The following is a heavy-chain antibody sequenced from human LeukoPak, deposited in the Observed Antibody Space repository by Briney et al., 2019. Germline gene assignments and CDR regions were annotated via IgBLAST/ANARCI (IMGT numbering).Heavy chain of an antibody. Sequence: SVKVSCKASGYTFTSYGISWVRQAPGQGLEWMGGIIPIFGTANYAQKFQGRVTITADESTSTAYMELSSLRSEDTAVYYCARVRYYDSSGYPYHTLNWFDPWGQGTLVTVSS. V-gene: IGHV1-69*13. CDR2: IIPIFGTA. J-gene: IGHJ5*02. D-gene: IGHD3-22*01. CDR1: GYTFTSYG. CDR3: ARVRYYDSSGYPYHTLNWFDP.